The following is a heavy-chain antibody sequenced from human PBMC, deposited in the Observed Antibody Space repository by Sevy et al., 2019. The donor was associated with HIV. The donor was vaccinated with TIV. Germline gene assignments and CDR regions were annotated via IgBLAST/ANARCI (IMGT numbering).Heavy chain of an antibody. CDR3: ARERRSSGIDY. CDR2: IWYEGINK. V-gene: IGHV3-33*01. Sequence: GESLKISCTASGFAFSTYGMHWVRQAPGKGLEWVAIIWYEGINKDYAEPVKGRFTISRDNSKNTLYLQMNSLRVDETAVYYCARERRSSGIDYWGQGTLVTVSS. J-gene: IGHJ4*01. D-gene: IGHD3-10*01. CDR1: GFAFSTYG.